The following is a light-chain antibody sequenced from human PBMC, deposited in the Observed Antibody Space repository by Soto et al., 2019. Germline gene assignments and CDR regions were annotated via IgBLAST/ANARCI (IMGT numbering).Light chain of an antibody. V-gene: IGKV3-11*01. CDR1: QSVSRR. CDR3: QQRSNWPST. CDR2: GAS. Sequence: VVTQSPGTLSLSPGGRATLSCRASQSVSRRLAWYQQRPGQSPRLLISGASMRASGVPVRFIGSGSGTDFTLTISSLEPEDFAVYYCQQRSNWPSTFGQGTRLEI. J-gene: IGKJ5*01.